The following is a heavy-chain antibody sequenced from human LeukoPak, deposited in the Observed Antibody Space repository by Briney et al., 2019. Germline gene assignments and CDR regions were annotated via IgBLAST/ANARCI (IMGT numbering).Heavy chain of an antibody. CDR1: GGSISSYY. V-gene: IGHV4-59*08. CDR2: IYYSGST. Sequence: SETLSPTCTVSGGSISSYYWSWIRQPPGKGLEWIGYIYYSGSTNYNPSLKSRVTMSVDTSKNQFSLKLSSVTAADTAVYYCATLESAAAGVDYWGQGTLVTVSS. J-gene: IGHJ4*02. D-gene: IGHD6-13*01. CDR3: ATLESAAAGVDY.